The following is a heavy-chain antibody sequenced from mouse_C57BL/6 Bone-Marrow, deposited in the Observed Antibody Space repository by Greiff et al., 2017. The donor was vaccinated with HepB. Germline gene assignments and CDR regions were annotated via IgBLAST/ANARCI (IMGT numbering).Heavy chain of an antibody. CDR1: GYTFTDYY. Sequence: VQLQQSGPELVKPGASVKISCKASGYTFTDYYMNWVKQSHGKSLEWIGDINPNNGGTSYNQKFKGKATLTVDKSSSTAYMELRSLTSEDSAVYYCARAGVLVFDYWGQGTTLTVSS. D-gene: IGHD5-1*01. CDR3: ARAGVLVFDY. CDR2: INPNNGGT. V-gene: IGHV1-26*01. J-gene: IGHJ2*01.